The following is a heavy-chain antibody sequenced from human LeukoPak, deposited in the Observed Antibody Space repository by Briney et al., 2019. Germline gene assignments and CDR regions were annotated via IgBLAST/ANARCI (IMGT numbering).Heavy chain of an antibody. Sequence: PGGSLRLSCAASGFTFTGHTMTWLRQAPGKGLEWVSIIGGRDDRTYYADSVKGRFTISRDNSKNTLYLQMNSLRGEDMAVYYCAKDPNPFYDFWSGYKWGQGTLVTVSS. J-gene: IGHJ4*02. CDR1: GFTFTGHT. V-gene: IGHV3-23*01. D-gene: IGHD3-3*01. CDR2: IGGRDDRT. CDR3: AKDPNPFYDFWSGYK.